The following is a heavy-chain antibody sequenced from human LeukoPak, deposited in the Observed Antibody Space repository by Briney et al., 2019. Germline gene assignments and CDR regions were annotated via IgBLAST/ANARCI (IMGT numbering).Heavy chain of an antibody. D-gene: IGHD3-22*01. CDR1: GGSFSGYY. CDR2: INHSGST. Sequence: PSETLSLTCAVYGGSFSGYYWSWIRQPPGKGLEWIGEINHSGSTNYNPSLKSRGPISVDTSQNQFPLKLSSVTAADTAVYYCAIDSSGSADAFDIWGQGTMVTVSS. J-gene: IGHJ3*02. CDR3: AIDSSGSADAFDI. V-gene: IGHV4-34*01.